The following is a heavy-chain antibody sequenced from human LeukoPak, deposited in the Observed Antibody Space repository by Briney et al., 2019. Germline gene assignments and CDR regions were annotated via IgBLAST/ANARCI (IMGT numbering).Heavy chain of an antibody. CDR2: IYYSGST. CDR1: GGSISSSSYY. CDR3: AREREIVQLERAHDY. Sequence: PSETLSLTCTVSGGSISSSSYYWGWIRQPPGKGLEWIGSIYYSGSTYYNPSLKSRVTISVDTSKNRFSLKLSSVTAADTAVYYCAREREIVQLERAHDYWGQGTLVTVSS. V-gene: IGHV4-39*02. J-gene: IGHJ4*02. D-gene: IGHD1-1*01.